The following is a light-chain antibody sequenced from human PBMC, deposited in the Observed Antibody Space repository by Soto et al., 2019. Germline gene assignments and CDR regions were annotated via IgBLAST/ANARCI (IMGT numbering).Light chain of an antibody. J-gene: IGKJ3*01. CDR1: QGIYKY. Sequence: DIQMTQSPSSLSASVGDRVTITFRASQGIYKYLAWYQQKPGKAPKLLIYDASTLESGVPSRFSGSGSGTEFTLTISSLQPDDSATYYCQQYNSFPLTFGPGTKVDIK. V-gene: IGKV1-16*01. CDR2: DAS. CDR3: QQYNSFPLT.